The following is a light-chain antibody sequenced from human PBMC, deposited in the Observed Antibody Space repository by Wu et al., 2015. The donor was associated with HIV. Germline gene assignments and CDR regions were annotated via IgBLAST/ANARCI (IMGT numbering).Light chain of an antibody. CDR1: QSITSW. CDR3: QHYKTWPLPLT. CDR2: KAS. V-gene: IGKV1-5*03. J-gene: IGKJ4*01. Sequence: DIQMTQSPSTLSASVGDRVTITCRASQSITSWLAWYQQKPGKAPKLLIYKASSLESGVPSRFSGSGSGTDFTLIISSLQSEDFAVYYCQHYKTWPLPLTFGGGPRWRSN.